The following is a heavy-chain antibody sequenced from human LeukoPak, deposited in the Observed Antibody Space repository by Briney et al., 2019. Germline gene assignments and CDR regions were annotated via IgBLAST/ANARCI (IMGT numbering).Heavy chain of an antibody. CDR2: ISGSGGST. CDR3: AKGSSSWYFNYYYMDV. J-gene: IGHJ6*03. D-gene: IGHD6-13*01. Sequence: GGSLRLSCAASGFTFSSYAMSWVRQAPGKGLEWVSAISGSGGSTYYADSVKGRFTISRDNSKNTLYLQTNSPRAEDTAVYYCAKGSSSWYFNYYYMDVWGKGTTVTVSS. CDR1: GFTFSSYA. V-gene: IGHV3-23*01.